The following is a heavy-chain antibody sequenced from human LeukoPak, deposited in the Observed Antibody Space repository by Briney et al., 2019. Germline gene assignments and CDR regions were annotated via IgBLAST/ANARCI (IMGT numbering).Heavy chain of an antibody. CDR1: GFSFSNAW. CDR3: TTYDRSGYYSDY. Sequence: GGSLRLSCAGSGFSFSNAWMSWVRQAPGKGREGVGRIKSKSAGGTIEYGAPVKGRFTISRDDSENMLYLQKSSLKTEDTGVYYCTTYDRSGYYSDYWGQGTLVTVSS. CDR2: IKSKSAGGTI. V-gene: IGHV3-15*01. D-gene: IGHD3-22*01. J-gene: IGHJ4*02.